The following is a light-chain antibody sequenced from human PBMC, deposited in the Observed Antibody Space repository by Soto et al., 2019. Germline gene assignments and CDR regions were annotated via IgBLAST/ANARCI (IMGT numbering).Light chain of an antibody. J-gene: IGLJ1*01. V-gene: IGLV2-14*01. Sequence: QSVLTQPASVSGSPGQSITISCTGTSSDVGGYNYVSWYQQHPGKAPKLMIYDVSNRPSGVSNRFSGSKSGNTASLTISGLQAEDEADYYCSSYTSSSTLLFGTGTMLTVL. CDR1: SSDVGGYNY. CDR3: SSYTSSSTLL. CDR2: DVS.